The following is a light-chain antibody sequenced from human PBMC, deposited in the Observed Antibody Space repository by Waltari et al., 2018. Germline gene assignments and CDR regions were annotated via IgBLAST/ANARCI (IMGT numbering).Light chain of an antibody. Sequence: EIVLTQSPGTLSLSPGERATVSCRASQSVSSSYLAWYQQKPGQGPRLLISGASSRATGIPDRFSGSGSGTDFTLTISRLEPEDFAVYYCQQYGSSPRTFGGGTKVEIK. J-gene: IGKJ4*01. CDR2: GAS. V-gene: IGKV3-20*01. CDR3: QQYGSSPRT. CDR1: QSVSSSY.